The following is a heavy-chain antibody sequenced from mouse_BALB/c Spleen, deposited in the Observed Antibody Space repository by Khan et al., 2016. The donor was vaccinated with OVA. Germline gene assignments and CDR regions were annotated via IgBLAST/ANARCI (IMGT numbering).Heavy chain of an antibody. V-gene: IGHV1S137*01. CDR2: ISTYYGDA. CDR1: GYTFTDFT. J-gene: IGHJ3*01. CDR3: GRGGGGDRFLY. Sequence: QVQLQQSGAELVRPGVSVKISCKGSGYTFTDFTMHWVKQSHAMSLEWIGVISTYYGDADYNQKFKGKATMTVDKSSNSAYMDLARLTSEDSAIFYCGRGGGGDRFLYWGQGTLGTVSA.